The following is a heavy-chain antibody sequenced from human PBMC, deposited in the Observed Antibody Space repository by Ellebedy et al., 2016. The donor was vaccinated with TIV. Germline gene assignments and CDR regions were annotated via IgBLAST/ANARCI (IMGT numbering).Heavy chain of an antibody. V-gene: IGHV3-23*01. Sequence: GESLKISCAASGFTFSSFSMNWVRQAPGKGLEWVSLSSANGDTFYADSVKGRFTVSRDNSKNTLHLQMNSLRVEDTARYYCAKGVYETWGQGTQVTVSS. CDR2: SSANGDT. D-gene: IGHD2-8*01. CDR1: GFTFSSFS. J-gene: IGHJ5*02. CDR3: AKGVYET.